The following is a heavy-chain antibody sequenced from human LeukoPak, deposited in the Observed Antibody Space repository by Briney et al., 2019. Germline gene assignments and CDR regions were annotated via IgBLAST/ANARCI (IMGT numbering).Heavy chain of an antibody. Sequence: ASVKVSCKASGYTFTTYDINWVRQATGQGLEWMGWISAYNGNTNYAQKLQGRVTMTTDTSTSTAYMELRSLRSDDTAVYYCARDGSSPYFDYWGQGTLVTVSS. CDR3: ARDGSSPYFDY. J-gene: IGHJ4*02. CDR1: GYTFTTYD. V-gene: IGHV1-18*01. D-gene: IGHD2-15*01. CDR2: ISAYNGNT.